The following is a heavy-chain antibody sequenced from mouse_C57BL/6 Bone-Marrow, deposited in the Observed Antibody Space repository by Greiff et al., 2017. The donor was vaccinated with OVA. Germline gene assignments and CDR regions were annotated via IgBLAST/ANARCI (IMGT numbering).Heavy chain of an antibody. J-gene: IGHJ3*01. Sequence: VKLMEPGPGLVAPSQSLSITCTVSGFSLTSYAISWVRQPPGTGLEWLGVIWTGGGTNYNSALKSRLSISKDNSKSQVFLKMNSLQTDDTARYYCATYYGSLFAYWGQGTLVTVSA. CDR2: IWTGGGT. D-gene: IGHD1-1*01. CDR3: ATYYGSLFAY. V-gene: IGHV2-9-1*01. CDR1: GFSLTSYA.